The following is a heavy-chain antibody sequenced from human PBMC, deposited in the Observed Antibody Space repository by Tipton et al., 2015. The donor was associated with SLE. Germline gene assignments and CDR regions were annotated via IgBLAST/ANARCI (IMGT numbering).Heavy chain of an antibody. J-gene: IGHJ4*02. CDR2: IDPSDSDT. Sequence: VQLVQSGAEVKKPGEALQISCRTSGYSFTNSWIVWFRHMPGKGLECMGMIDPSDSDTRYNPSFQGHVSMSIDRSTTTAYLQWRSLKASDTATYFCARRWVQTVFDYWGQGTLVTVSS. CDR3: ARRWVQTVFDY. D-gene: IGHD3-10*01. CDR1: GYSFTNSW. V-gene: IGHV5-51*03.